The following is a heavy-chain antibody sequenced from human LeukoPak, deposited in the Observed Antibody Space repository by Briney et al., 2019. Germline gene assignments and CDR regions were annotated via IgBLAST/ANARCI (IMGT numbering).Heavy chain of an antibody. CDR3: ARHRDGYDSKIDY. CDR1: GGSISSTSYY. V-gene: IGHV4-39*01. J-gene: IGHJ4*02. D-gene: IGHD5-24*01. Sequence: SETLSLACTVSGGSISSTSYYWGWIRQPPGKGLEWIGSISYSGSTYYNPSLKSRVTIFVDTSKNQFSLKLSSVTAADTAAYFCARHRDGYDSKIDYWGQGTLVTVSS. CDR2: ISYSGST.